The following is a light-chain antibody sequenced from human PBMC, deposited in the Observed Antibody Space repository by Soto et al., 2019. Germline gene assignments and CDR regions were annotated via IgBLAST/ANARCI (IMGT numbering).Light chain of an antibody. Sequence: QSVLTQPASVSGSPGQSISISCIGTSGDVGTYDLVSWYRQDPGKAPKLILYEDNKRPSGVSNRFSASKSGNTASLTISGLQAEDEADYYCSSYATGSSRVFGGGTKLTVL. CDR3: SSYATGSSRV. J-gene: IGLJ3*02. CDR2: EDN. V-gene: IGLV2-23*01. CDR1: SGDVGTYDL.